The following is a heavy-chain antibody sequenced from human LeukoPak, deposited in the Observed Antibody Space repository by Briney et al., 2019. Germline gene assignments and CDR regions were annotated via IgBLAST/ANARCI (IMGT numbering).Heavy chain of an antibody. CDR1: GFTFSSYA. J-gene: IGHJ4*02. Sequence: GGSLRLSCAASGFTFSSYAMHWVRQAPGKGLEWVAVISYDGSIKYYADSVKGRFTISRDNSKNTLYLQMNSLRSDTAVYYWARGPRPGGETGKAPGVWGQGTLVTVSS. CDR3: ARGPRPGGETGKAPGV. D-gene: IGHD3-16*01. V-gene: IGHV3-30-3*01. CDR2: ISYDGSIK.